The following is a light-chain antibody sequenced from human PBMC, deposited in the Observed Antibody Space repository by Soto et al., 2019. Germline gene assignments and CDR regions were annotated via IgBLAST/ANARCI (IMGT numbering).Light chain of an antibody. V-gene: IGKV3-15*01. Sequence: EIVMTQGEATLSVSPGEIATVSGRASQSVSRNLAWYQQKHGQAPRLVIYGASTRETGIPARFSGSGYGTEFTLTISSLQSEDFAVYYCQQYNNWLITFGQGTRLEIK. J-gene: IGKJ5*01. CDR1: QSVSRN. CDR2: GAS. CDR3: QQYNNWLIT.